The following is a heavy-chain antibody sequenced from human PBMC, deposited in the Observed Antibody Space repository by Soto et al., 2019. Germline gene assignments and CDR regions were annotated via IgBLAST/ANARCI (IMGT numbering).Heavy chain of an antibody. CDR2: IDPSDSQT. J-gene: IGHJ4*02. V-gene: IGHV5-10-1*01. D-gene: IGHD3-22*01. Sequence: GESLKISCKGSGYSFAGYWITWVRQKPGKGLEWMGRIDPSDSQTYYSPSFRGHVTISVTKSITTVFLQWSSLRASDTAMYYCARQIYDSDTGPNFQYYFDSWGQGTPVTVSA. CDR1: GYSFAGYW. CDR3: ARQIYDSDTGPNFQYYFDS.